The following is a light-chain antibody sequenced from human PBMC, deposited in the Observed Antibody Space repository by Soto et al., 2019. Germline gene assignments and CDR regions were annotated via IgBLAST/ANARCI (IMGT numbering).Light chain of an antibody. Sequence: RQSVSNDYGCCGQQKPGETARILIYSVSSRVTGRAERISGSGSGTDFTLTIIRMEPEDFAMYYCLQHGSSYWTFGQGTKVDIK. J-gene: IGKJ1*01. CDR1: QSVSNDY. V-gene: IGKV3-20*01. CDR3: LQHGSSYWT. CDR2: SVS.